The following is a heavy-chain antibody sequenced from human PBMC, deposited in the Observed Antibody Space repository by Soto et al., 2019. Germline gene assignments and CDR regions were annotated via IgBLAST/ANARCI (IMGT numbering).Heavy chain of an antibody. V-gene: IGHV3-30*18. D-gene: IGHD3-3*01. Sequence: GGSLRLSCAASGFTFSSYGMHWVRQAPGKGLEWVAVISYDGSNKYYADSVKGRFTISRDNSKNTLYLQMNSLRAEDTAVYYCANSGHPRFPYYDFWSGSRYYGMDVWGQGTTVTVSS. J-gene: IGHJ6*02. CDR2: ISYDGSNK. CDR3: ANSGHPRFPYYDFWSGSRYYGMDV. CDR1: GFTFSSYG.